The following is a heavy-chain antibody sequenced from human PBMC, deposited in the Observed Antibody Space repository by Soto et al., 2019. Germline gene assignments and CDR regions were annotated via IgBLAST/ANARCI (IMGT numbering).Heavy chain of an antibody. Sequence: EVQLLESGGGLVQPGGSLRLSCAASGFTFSSYAMSWVRQAPGKGLEWVSAISGSGGSTYYADSVKGRFTISRDNSKNTLYLQMNSLRAEDTAVYYCAKRDIVVVPAAILGYYYYGMDVWGQGTTVTVSS. V-gene: IGHV3-23*01. CDR1: GFTFSSYA. CDR3: AKRDIVVVPAAILGYYYYGMDV. CDR2: ISGSGGST. J-gene: IGHJ6*02. D-gene: IGHD2-2*02.